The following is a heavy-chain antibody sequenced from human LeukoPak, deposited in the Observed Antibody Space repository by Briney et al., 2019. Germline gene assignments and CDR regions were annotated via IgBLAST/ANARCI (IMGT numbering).Heavy chain of an antibody. CDR3: ARHLSEGYYDSSGYPVKWFDP. Sequence: SETLSLTCNVSGGSISSSSYYWGWIRQPPGKGLEWIGSIYYSGSTYYNPCLKRRVTISVDRSKNQFSLKLSSVTAADTAVYYCARHLSEGYYDSSGYPVKWFDPWGQGTLVTVSS. J-gene: IGHJ5*02. D-gene: IGHD3-22*01. CDR2: IYYSGST. CDR1: GGSISSSSYY. V-gene: IGHV4-39*01.